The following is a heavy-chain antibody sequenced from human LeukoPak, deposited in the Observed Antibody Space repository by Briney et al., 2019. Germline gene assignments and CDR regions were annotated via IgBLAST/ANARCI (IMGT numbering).Heavy chain of an antibody. CDR3: ARGRGWELPSDY. CDR2: MNPNSGNT. V-gene: IGHV1-8*01. D-gene: IGHD1-26*01. Sequence: ASVKVSCKASGYTFTSYDINWVRQATGQGLEWMGWMNPNSGNTGYAQKFQGRVTMTRNTSISTAYMELSSLRSEDTAVYYCARGRGWELPSDYWGQGTLVTVSS. J-gene: IGHJ4*02. CDR1: GYTFTSYD.